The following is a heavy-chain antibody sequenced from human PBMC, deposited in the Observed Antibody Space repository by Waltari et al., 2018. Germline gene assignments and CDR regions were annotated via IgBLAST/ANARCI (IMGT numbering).Heavy chain of an antibody. Sequence: EVQLVESGGGLIQPGGSLRLSCAASGFTVSRNYMRWVRQAPGKGLEWVSVIYSGGSTYYADSVKGRFTISRDNSKNTLYLQMNSLRAEDTAVYYCASWGVYYYYGMDVWGQGTTVTVSS. CDR3: ASWGVYYYYGMDV. CDR2: IYSGGST. D-gene: IGHD3-10*01. J-gene: IGHJ6*02. V-gene: IGHV3-53*01. CDR1: GFTVSRNY.